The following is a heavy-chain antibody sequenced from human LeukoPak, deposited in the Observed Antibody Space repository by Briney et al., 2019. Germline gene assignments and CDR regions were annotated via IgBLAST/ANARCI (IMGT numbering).Heavy chain of an antibody. V-gene: IGHV1-18*01. D-gene: IGHD1-26*01. J-gene: IGHJ4*02. CDR1: GYTFNTYG. CDR3: ARGDEELQVDY. Sequence: ASVKVSCKPYGYTFNTYGITWVRQAPGQGLEWMGWISPYNGNTNYAQKFQGRVTMTTDTSTSTAYMELRSLRSDDTAVYYCARGDEELQVDYWGQGTLVTVSS. CDR2: ISPYNGNT.